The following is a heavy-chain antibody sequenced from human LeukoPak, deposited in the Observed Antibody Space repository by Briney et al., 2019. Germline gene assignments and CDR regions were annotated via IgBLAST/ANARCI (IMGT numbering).Heavy chain of an antibody. Sequence: GGSLRLSCAASGFTVSTSYMNWIRQAPGKGLECASVLSSGGTTYYADSVKGRFTISRDNSKNTLYLQMNSLTAEDTAVYYCARDPVPEFWGQGTMVTVSS. CDR3: ARDPVPEF. V-gene: IGHV3-53*01. CDR1: GFTVSTSY. D-gene: IGHD1-14*01. J-gene: IGHJ3*01. CDR2: LSSGGTT.